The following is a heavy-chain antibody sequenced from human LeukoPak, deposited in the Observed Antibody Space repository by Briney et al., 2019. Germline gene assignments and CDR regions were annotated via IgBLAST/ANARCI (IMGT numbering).Heavy chain of an antibody. J-gene: IGHJ4*02. V-gene: IGHV3-30*02. D-gene: IGHD1-26*01. CDR1: GFTFSSYG. CDR3: ATFVGATTPPIDY. CDR2: IWYDGSNK. Sequence: GGSLRLSCAASGFTFSSYGMHWVRQAPGKGLEWVAVIWYDGSNKYYADSVKGRFTISRDNSKNTLYLQMNSLRAEDTAVYYCATFVGATTPPIDYWGQGTLVTVSS.